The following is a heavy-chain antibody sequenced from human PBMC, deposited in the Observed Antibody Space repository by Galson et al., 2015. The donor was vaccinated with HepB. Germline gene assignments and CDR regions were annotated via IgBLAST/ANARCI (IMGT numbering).Heavy chain of an antibody. CDR2: FDPVDGET. V-gene: IGHV1-24*01. J-gene: IGHJ2*01. CDR1: GYTLTELS. D-gene: IGHD6-19*01. CDR3: ARARMGQWLGNWYFDL. Sequence: SVKVSCKVSGYTLTELSMHWVRQAPGKGLEWMGGFDPVDGETIYAQKFQGRVTMTEDTSTDTAYMELSSLRSEDTAVYYCARARMGQWLGNWYFDLWGRGTLVTVSS.